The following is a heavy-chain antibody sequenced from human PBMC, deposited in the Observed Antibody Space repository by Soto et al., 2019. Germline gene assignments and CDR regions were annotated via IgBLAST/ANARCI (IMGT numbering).Heavy chain of an antibody. D-gene: IGHD5-12*01. CDR2: INPSGGST. CDR1: GYTFTSYY. J-gene: IGHJ3*02. CDR3: GRDLARWLQPSAFDI. V-gene: IGHV1-46*01. Sequence: ASVKVSCKASGYTFTSYYMHWVRQAPGQGLEWMGIINPSGGSTSYAQKFQGRVTMTRDTSTSTVYMELSSLRSEDTAVYYCGRDLARWLQPSAFDIWGQGTTVTVSS.